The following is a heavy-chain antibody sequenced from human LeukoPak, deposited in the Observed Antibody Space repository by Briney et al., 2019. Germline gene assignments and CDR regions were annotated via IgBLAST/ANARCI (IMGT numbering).Heavy chain of an antibody. CDR1: GYTFTNYD. D-gene: IGHD3-16*01. J-gene: IGHJ3*02. CDR3: ARARIPNYYVWGNYPVLVAFDI. V-gene: IGHV1-8*03. Sequence: ASVKVSCKASGYTFTNYDINWVRQATGQGLEWMGWMNPNSGNTGYAQKFQGRVTITRNTSISTAYMELSSLRSEDTAVYYCARARIPNYYVWGNYPVLVAFDIWGQGTMVTVSS. CDR2: MNPNSGNT.